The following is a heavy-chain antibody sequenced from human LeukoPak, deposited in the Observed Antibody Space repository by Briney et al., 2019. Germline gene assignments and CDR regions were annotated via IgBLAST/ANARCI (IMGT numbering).Heavy chain of an antibody. D-gene: IGHD3-10*01. CDR2: ISSNGGGT. CDR1: GFTFSSYA. V-gene: IGHV3-23*01. CDR3: AKHYGSGTYYNYLDY. Sequence: GGSLRLSSAASGFTFSSYAMSWVRRAPGKGLEWVSAISSNGGGTFYADSVKGQFTISRDNSQNTLYLQMNSLRAEDTAIYYCAKHYGSGTYYNYLDYWGQGTLVTVSS. J-gene: IGHJ4*02.